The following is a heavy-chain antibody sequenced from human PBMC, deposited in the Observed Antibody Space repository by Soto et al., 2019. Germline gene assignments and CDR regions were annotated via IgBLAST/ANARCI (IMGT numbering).Heavy chain of an antibody. CDR2: MNPNSGNT. D-gene: IGHD3-22*01. J-gene: IGHJ6*03. Sequence: QVQLVQSGAEVKKPGASVKVSCKASGYTFTSYDINWVRQATGQGLEWMGWMNPNSGNTGYAQKFQGRVTMNRNTSISTAYMELSSLRSEDTAVYYCARGRLSRALYYYYMDVWGKGTTVTVSS. V-gene: IGHV1-8*01. CDR3: ARGRLSRALYYYYMDV. CDR1: GYTFTSYD.